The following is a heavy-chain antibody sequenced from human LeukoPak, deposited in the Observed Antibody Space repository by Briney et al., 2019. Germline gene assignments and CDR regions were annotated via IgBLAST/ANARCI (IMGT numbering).Heavy chain of an antibody. CDR3: AKDAIGQYRPYYFDC. V-gene: IGHV3-23*01. Sequence: GGSLRLSCAASGFTFSSFAMSWVRQAPGKGLEWVSSISGSGESTYYADYVKGRFTVSRDNSKNTLNLQLDSLRAEDTAVYYCAKDAIGQYRPYYFDCWGQGTLVTVSS. CDR2: ISGSGEST. D-gene: IGHD3-16*02. J-gene: IGHJ4*02. CDR1: GFTFSSFA.